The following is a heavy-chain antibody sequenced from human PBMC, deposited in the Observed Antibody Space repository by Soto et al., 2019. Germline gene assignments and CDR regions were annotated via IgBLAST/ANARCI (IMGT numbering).Heavy chain of an antibody. CDR1: GYSFTSYW. CDR2: IDPSDSYT. J-gene: IGHJ3*02. V-gene: IGHV5-10-1*01. D-gene: IGHD3-22*01. CDR3: ARTPYYYDSSGTHAFDI. Sequence: GESLKISCKGSGYSFTSYWISWVRQMPGKGLEWMGRIDPSDSYTNYSPSFQGHVTISADRSISTAYLQWSSLKASDTAMYYCARTPYYYDSSGTHAFDIWGQGTMVTVSS.